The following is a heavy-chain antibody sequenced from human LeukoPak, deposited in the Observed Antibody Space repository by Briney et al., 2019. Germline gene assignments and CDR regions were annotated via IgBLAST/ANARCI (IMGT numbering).Heavy chain of an antibody. CDR1: GFTFGSYG. Sequence: GGSPRLSCAASGFTFGSYGMHWVRQAPGKGPEWLSLISFDGRNKYYADSVKGRFSISRDSSKNTLYLQMNSLRSEDTAVYYCAKDRHTVTAFDYWGQGTLVTVSS. CDR3: AKDRHTVTAFDY. J-gene: IGHJ4*02. CDR2: ISFDGRNK. D-gene: IGHD4-17*01. V-gene: IGHV3-30*18.